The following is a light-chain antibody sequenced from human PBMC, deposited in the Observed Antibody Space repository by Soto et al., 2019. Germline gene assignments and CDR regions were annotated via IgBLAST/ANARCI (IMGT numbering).Light chain of an antibody. CDR2: DAS. CDR1: QSVSIY. Sequence: EIVLTQSPATLSLSPGERATVSCRASQSVSIYLAWYQQKPGQAPRLLIYDASNRATGIPARFSGSGSGADFTLTISSLEPEDFAVYYCQQRISWPPTFGQGTRVEI. V-gene: IGKV3-11*01. J-gene: IGKJ5*01. CDR3: QQRISWPPT.